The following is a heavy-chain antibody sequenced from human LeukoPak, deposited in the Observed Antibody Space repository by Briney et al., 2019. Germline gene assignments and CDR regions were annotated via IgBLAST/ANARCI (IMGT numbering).Heavy chain of an antibody. CDR2: ISGSGGST. CDR1: GSTFSSYA. CDR3: ARHPNDYSNYECFDY. J-gene: IGHJ4*02. V-gene: IGHV3-23*01. D-gene: IGHD4-11*01. Sequence: GGSLRLSCAASGSTFSSYAMSWVRQAPGKGLEWVSAISGSGGSTYYADSVKGRFTISRDNSKNTLYLQMNSLRAEDTAVYYCARHPNDYSNYECFDYWGQGTLVTVSS.